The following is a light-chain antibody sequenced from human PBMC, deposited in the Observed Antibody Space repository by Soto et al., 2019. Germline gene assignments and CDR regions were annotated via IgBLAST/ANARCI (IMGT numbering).Light chain of an antibody. J-gene: IGKJ5*01. CDR3: QQYRMSPNT. Sequence: VFTQSPATLSLSPGERATVSCGSSQSVSSSYLAWYQQKPGLAPRLLIYGASTRATGIPDRFSGSGSGTDFSLTIRGLKPEDFAVYYCQQYRMSPNTFGQGTRLEI. V-gene: IGKV3D-20*01. CDR1: QSVSSSY. CDR2: GAS.